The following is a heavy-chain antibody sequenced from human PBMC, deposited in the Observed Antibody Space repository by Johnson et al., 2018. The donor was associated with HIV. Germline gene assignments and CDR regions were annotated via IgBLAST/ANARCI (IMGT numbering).Heavy chain of an antibody. J-gene: IGHJ3*01. V-gene: IGHV3-23*04. D-gene: IGHD6-25*01. CDR3: SVYFGTAFDF. Sequence: VQLVESGGGLVQPGGSLRLSCAASEFTFSGSAMSWVRQAPGKGLEWVSVLSGSGGTTYCADSVKGRFTISRDNSENTLYLQMNSLRAEDTAVYYCSVYFGTAFDFWGQGTMVTVSS. CDR1: EFTFSGSA. CDR2: LSGSGGTT.